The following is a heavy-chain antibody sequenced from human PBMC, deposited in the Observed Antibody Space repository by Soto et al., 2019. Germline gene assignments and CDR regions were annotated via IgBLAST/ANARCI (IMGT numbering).Heavy chain of an antibody. CDR2: ISGSGGST. D-gene: IGHD3-22*01. Sequence: SGGSLRLSCAASGFTFSSYAMSWVRQAPGKGLEWVSAISGSGGSTYYADSVKGRFTISRDNSKNTLYLQMNSLRAEDTAVYYCATWKYYYDSSGYYYDYWGQGTLVTVSS. CDR3: ATWKYYYDSSGYYYDY. J-gene: IGHJ4*02. CDR1: GFTFSSYA. V-gene: IGHV3-23*01.